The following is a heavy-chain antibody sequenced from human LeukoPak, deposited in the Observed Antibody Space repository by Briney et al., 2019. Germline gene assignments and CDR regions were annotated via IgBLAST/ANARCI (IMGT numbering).Heavy chain of an antibody. CDR2: ISGSGGST. CDR3: AKAAHRSSYSSSPRDY. Sequence: GGSLRLSCAASGFTFSSYAMSWVLQAPVKGLEWVSAISGSGGSTYYADSVKGRFTISRDNSKNTLYLQMNSLRAEDTAVYYCAKAAHRSSYSSSPRDYWGQGTLVTVSS. D-gene: IGHD6-6*01. CDR1: GFTFSSYA. J-gene: IGHJ4*02. V-gene: IGHV3-23*01.